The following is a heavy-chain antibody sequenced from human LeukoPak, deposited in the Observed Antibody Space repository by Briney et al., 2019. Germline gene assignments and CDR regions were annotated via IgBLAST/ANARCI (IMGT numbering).Heavy chain of an antibody. V-gene: IGHV4-59*01. D-gene: IGHD3-10*01. CDR2: ISYSGST. J-gene: IGHJ4*02. Sequence: SETLSLTCTVSGGSISSYYWSWIRQPPGKGLEWIGYISYSGSTNYNPSLKSRVTISVDTSKNQFSLNLSSVTAPDTAVYYCARDSYYYGSGIDYWGQGALVTVSS. CDR3: ARDSYYYGSGIDY. CDR1: GGSISSYY.